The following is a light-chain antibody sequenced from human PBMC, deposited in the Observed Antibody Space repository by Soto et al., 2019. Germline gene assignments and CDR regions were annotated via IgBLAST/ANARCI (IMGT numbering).Light chain of an antibody. CDR3: AVWDDSLNGYV. V-gene: IGLV1-44*01. Sequence: QSVLTQPPSASGTPGQRVTISCSGSRSNIGSNTVNWYQHLPRAAPKLLIQSNNQRPSGVPDRFSGSQSGTSASLAISGRRSEHEADYYCAVWDDSLNGYVFGTGTKLTVL. J-gene: IGLJ1*01. CDR2: SNN. CDR1: RSNIGSNT.